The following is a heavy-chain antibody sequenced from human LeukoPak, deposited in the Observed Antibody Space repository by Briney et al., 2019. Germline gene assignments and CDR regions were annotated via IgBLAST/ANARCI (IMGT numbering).Heavy chain of an antibody. J-gene: IGHJ4*02. Sequence: ASVKVSCKASGGTFSSYAISWVRQAPGQGFEWLGWISGQHGKTTYPQKFQDRVRMTTDTSTSTAYMELRSLTSDDTGVYFCARGGSGWFGALEFDYWGQGTLVTVSS. D-gene: IGHD3-10*01. CDR2: ISGQHGKT. CDR3: ARGGSGWFGALEFDY. V-gene: IGHV1-18*01. CDR1: GGTFSSYA.